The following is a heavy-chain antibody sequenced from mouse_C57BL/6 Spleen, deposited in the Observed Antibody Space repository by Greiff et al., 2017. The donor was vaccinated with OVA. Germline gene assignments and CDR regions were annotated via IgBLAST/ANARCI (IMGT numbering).Heavy chain of an antibody. CDR3: ARRGSSHYAMDY. V-gene: IGHV1-50*01. CDR1: GYTFTSYW. D-gene: IGHD1-1*01. Sequence: QVQLQQPGAELVKPGASVKLSCKASGYTFTSYWMQWVKQRPGQGLEWIGEIDPSDSYTNYKQKFKGKATLTVETSSSTAYMQLSSLTSEDSAVYYCARRGSSHYAMDYWGQGTSVTVSS. CDR2: IDPSDSYT. J-gene: IGHJ4*01.